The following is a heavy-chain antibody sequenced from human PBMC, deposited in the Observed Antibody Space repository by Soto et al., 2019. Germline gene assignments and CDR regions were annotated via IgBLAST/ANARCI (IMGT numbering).Heavy chain of an antibody. CDR2: ISTYNGNT. CDR3: ARRLYGDYDY. Sequence: QAQLVQSGAEVKEPGASVKVSCKASGYSFTTSRITWVRQAPGQGLEWMGWISTYNGNTNYAQKLQNRVTLTTDTSTSTAYMELRSVSSDDTAVYYCARRLYGDYDYWGQGTLVTVSS. D-gene: IGHD4-17*01. V-gene: IGHV1-18*01. CDR1: GYSFTTSR. J-gene: IGHJ4*02.